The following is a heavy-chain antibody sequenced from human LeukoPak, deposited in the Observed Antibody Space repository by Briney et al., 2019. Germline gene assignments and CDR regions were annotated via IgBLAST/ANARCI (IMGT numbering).Heavy chain of an antibody. J-gene: IGHJ5*02. V-gene: IGHV5-51*01. CDR1: GYSFTSYW. D-gene: IGHD4-23*01. CDR3: ARAAYGGKSGDASFDP. Sequence: GESLKSSCKGSGYSFTSYWIGWVRQMPGKCLEWMGIIYPGDSDTRYSPSFQGQVTISADKSISTAYLQWSSLKASDTAMYYCARAAYGGKSGDASFDPWGQGTLVTVSS. CDR2: IYPGDSDT.